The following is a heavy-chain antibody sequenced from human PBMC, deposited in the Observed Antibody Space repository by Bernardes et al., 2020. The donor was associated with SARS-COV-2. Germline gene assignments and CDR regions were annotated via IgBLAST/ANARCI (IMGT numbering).Heavy chain of an antibody. CDR3: TRVPVVAGSHGWSDP. J-gene: IGHJ5*02. CDR1: GGSITSDDYY. V-gene: IGHV4-31*10. Sequence: TLSLTCTVSGGSITSDDYYWNWVRQLPGMGLEWVGYIHSRGRTNYNPSLKSRVSVSLDSSKNQFSLKATSVTAADTAVDNCTRVPVVAGSHGWSDPWGQGTLVTVSS. D-gene: IGHD2-15*01. CDR2: IHSRGRT.